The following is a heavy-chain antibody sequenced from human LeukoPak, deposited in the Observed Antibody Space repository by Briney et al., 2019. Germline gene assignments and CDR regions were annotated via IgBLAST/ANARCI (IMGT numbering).Heavy chain of an antibody. V-gene: IGHV1-69*01. CDR3: AREGISGYDFWSGYWDPYYFDY. CDR1: GGTFSKYT. Sequence: ASVKVSCKASGGTFSKYTISWVRQRPGQGLEWMGGITPLFGTANYAQKFQGRVTITADESASTAYMELSSLRSDDTAVYYCAREGISGYDFWSGYWDPYYFDYWGQGTLVTVSS. CDR2: ITPLFGTA. D-gene: IGHD3-3*01. J-gene: IGHJ4*02.